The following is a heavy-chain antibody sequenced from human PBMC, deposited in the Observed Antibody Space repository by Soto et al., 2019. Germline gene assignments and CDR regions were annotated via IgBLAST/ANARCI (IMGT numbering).Heavy chain of an antibody. Sequence: GGSLRLSCAASGFPFSSYAMSLVRQAPGKGLEWVSSISGSGDNTYYADSVKDRFIISRENSMNTVYVQMNSLRAEDTAVYYCTTLAPISDHWGHDSVVTVSX. D-gene: IGHD2-21*02. CDR3: TTLAPISDH. V-gene: IGHV3-23*01. CDR1: GFPFSSYA. CDR2: ISGSGDNT. J-gene: IGHJ1*01.